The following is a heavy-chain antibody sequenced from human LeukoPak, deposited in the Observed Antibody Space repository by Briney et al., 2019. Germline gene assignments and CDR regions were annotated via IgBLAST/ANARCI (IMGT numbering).Heavy chain of an antibody. CDR2: ISYDGSNK. CDR1: GFTFSSYA. Sequence: PGRSLRLSCAASGFTFSSYAMHWVRQAPGKGLEWVAVISYDGSNKYYADSVKGRFTISRDNSKNTLSLQMNILRVEDTAIYFCATGGLSARKFAYWGQGTPVTVSS. CDR3: ATGGLSARKFAY. D-gene: IGHD6-6*01. V-gene: IGHV3-30*04. J-gene: IGHJ4*02.